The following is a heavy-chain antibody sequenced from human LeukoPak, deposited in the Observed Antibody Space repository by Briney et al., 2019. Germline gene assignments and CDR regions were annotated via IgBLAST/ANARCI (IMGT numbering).Heavy chain of an antibody. CDR2: ISAYNGNT. CDR3: ARDLGALFYGSGSYHDY. CDR1: GYTFTSYD. V-gene: IGHV1-18*01. J-gene: IGHJ4*02. D-gene: IGHD3-10*01. Sequence: ASVKVSCKASGYTFTSYDINWVRQAPGQGLEWMGWISAYNGNTNYAQKLQGRVTMTTDTSTSTAYMDLRSLRSDDTAVYYCARDLGALFYGSGSYHDYWGQGTLVTVSS.